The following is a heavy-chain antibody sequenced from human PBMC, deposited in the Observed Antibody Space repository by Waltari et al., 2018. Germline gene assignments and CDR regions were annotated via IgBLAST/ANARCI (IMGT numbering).Heavy chain of an antibody. CDR1: GYTFTSYY. D-gene: IGHD3-22*01. CDR2: INPSGGST. Sequence: QVQLVQSGAEVKKPGASVKVSCKVSGYTFTSYYMHWVRQAPGQGLEWMGIINPSGGSTSYAQKFQGRVTMTRDTSTSTVYMELSSLRSEDTAVYYCARDGHYYDSSGYPFDYWGQGTLVTVSS. CDR3: ARDGHYYDSSGYPFDY. V-gene: IGHV1-46*01. J-gene: IGHJ4*02.